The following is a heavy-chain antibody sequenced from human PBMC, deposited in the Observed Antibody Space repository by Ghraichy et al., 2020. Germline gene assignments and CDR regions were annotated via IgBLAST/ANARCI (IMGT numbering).Heavy chain of an antibody. CDR1: GYTFTDYY. D-gene: IGHD4-11*01. Sequence: ASVKVSCKASGYTFTDYYIHWVRQAPGQGLEWMGWINPNTGGTNYAQKSQGWVTMTRDTSITPAYIEVRRLMSDDTAMYYCARSLTTVTSYCYYNMDVWGQGTTVTVSS. J-gene: IGHJ6*02. V-gene: IGHV1-2*04. CDR2: INPNTGGT. CDR3: ARSLTTVTSYCYYNMDV.